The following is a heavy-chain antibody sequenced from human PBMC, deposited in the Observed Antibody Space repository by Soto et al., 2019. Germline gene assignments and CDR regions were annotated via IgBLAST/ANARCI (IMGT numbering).Heavy chain of an antibody. V-gene: IGHV3-9*01. D-gene: IGHD6-13*01. CDR3: AKSRVAAADYYFDY. CDR1: GFTFDDYA. CDR2: ISWNSGSI. J-gene: IGHJ4*02. Sequence: EVQLVESGGGLVQPGRSLRLSCAASGFTFDDYAMHWVRQAPGKGLEWVSGISWNSGSIGYADSVKGRFTISRDNAKNSLYLQMNRLRAEDTALYYCAKSRVAAADYYFDYWGQGTLVTVSS.